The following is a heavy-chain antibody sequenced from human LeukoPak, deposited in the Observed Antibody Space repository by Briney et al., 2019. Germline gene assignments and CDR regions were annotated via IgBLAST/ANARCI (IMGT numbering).Heavy chain of an antibody. CDR1: GGSISSYY. CDR2: LYYSGST. J-gene: IGHJ4*02. CDR3: ARGRGDFWSGYYFDY. Sequence: SETLSLTCTVSGGSISSYYWSWIRQPPAKGLEWIGYLYYSGSTNYNPSLKSRVTISVDTSKNQISLKLSSVTAADTAVYYCARGRGDFWSGYYFDYWGQGTLVTVSS. D-gene: IGHD3-3*01. V-gene: IGHV4-59*01.